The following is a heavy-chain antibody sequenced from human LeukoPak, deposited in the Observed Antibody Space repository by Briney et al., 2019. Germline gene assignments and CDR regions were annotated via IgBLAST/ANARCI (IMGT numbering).Heavy chain of an antibody. CDR2: ISYDGSNK. Sequence: GGSLRLSCAASGFTVSSYAMHWVRQAPGKGLEWVAVISYDGSNKYYADSVKGRFTISRDNSKNTLYLQMNSLRAEDTAVYYCARELNYYDSSGYYPHYWGQGTLVTVSS. J-gene: IGHJ4*02. D-gene: IGHD3-22*01. CDR3: ARELNYYDSSGYYPHY. V-gene: IGHV3-30*04. CDR1: GFTVSSYA.